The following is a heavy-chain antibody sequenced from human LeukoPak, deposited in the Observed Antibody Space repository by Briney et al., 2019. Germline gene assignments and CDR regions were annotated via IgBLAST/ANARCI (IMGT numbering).Heavy chain of an antibody. CDR3: ARGVVVVVAADHDAFDI. V-gene: IGHV1-2*04. CDR2: INPNSGGT. Sequence: ASVKVSCKASGYTFTGYYMHSVRQAPGQGLEWMGWINPNSGGTNYAQKFQGWVTMTRDTSISTAYMELNRLRSDDTAIYFCARGVVVVVAADHDAFDIWGQGAMVTVSS. D-gene: IGHD2-15*01. J-gene: IGHJ3*02. CDR1: GYTFTGYY.